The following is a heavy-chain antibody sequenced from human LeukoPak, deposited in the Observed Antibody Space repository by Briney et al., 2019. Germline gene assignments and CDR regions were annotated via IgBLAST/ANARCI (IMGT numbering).Heavy chain of an antibody. CDR3: ARDPRYGGSGLDI. D-gene: IGHD1-26*01. Sequence: PSQTLSLTCTVSGGSISSGDYYWSWIRQPPGKGLEWIGYIYYSGSTYYNPSLKSRVTISVDTSKNQFSLKLSSVTAADTAVYYCARDPRYGGSGLDIWGQGTMVTVS. J-gene: IGHJ3*02. CDR1: GGSISSGDYY. V-gene: IGHV4-30-4*01. CDR2: IYYSGST.